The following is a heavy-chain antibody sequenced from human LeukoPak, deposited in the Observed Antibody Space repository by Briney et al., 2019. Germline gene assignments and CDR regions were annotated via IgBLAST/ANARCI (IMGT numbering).Heavy chain of an antibody. CDR1: GGSISSGSYY. V-gene: IGHV4-61*02. Sequence: SQTPSLTCTVSGGSISSGSYYWSWIRQPAGKGLECIGRIYTSGSTNYNPSLKSRVTISVDTSKNQFSLKLSSVTAADTAVYYCATTYYYDSSGLYYWGQGTLVTVSS. CDR2: IYTSGST. J-gene: IGHJ4*02. CDR3: ATTYYYDSSGLYY. D-gene: IGHD3-22*01.